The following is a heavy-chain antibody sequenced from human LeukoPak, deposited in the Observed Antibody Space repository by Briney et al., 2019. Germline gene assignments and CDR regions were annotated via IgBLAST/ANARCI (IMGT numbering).Heavy chain of an antibody. CDR2: ISGGGGTT. V-gene: IGHV3-23*01. D-gene: IGHD6-6*01. J-gene: IGHJ4*02. CDR3: ARDLTEYSSLFLPDY. Sequence: GGSLRLSCAASGFTFDNYAMSWVRQAPGKGLEWVSTISGGGGTTYYVHSVKGRFTISIDNSKNTLYLQMNSLRAEDTAVYYCARDLTEYSSLFLPDYWGQGTLVTVSS. CDR1: GFTFDNYA.